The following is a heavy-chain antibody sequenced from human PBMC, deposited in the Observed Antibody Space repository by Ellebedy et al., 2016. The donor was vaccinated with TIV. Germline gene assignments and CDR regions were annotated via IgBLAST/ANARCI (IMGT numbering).Heavy chain of an antibody. CDR2: INYDGSQI. J-gene: IGHJ4*02. D-gene: IGHD3-10*01. CDR1: GFTFSNYW. Sequence: GGSLRLSXAASGFTFSNYWMSWVRQAPGKGLEWVANINYDGSQIYFVDSLKGRFTISRDNAKNSLYLQMNTLRAEDTAVYYCAVNVGGGDFWGQGTLVTVSS. CDR3: AVNVGGGDF. V-gene: IGHV3-7*01.